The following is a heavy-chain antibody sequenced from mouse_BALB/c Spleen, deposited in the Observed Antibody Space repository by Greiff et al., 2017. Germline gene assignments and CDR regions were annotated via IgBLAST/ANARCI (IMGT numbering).Heavy chain of an antibody. Sequence: VQLVESGPGLVAPSQSLSITCTVSGFSLTSYGVHWVRQPPGKGLEWLGVIWAGGSTNYNSALMSRLSISKDNSKSQVFLKMNSLQTDDTAMYYCAGDPNYYGSSYYFDYWGQGTTRTVSS. V-gene: IGHV2-9*02. D-gene: IGHD1-1*01. CDR3: AGDPNYYGSSYYFDY. CDR1: GFSLTSYG. J-gene: IGHJ2*01. CDR2: IWAGGST.